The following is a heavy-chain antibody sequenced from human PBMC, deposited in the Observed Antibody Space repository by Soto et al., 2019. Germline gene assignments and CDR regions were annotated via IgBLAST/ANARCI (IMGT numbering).Heavy chain of an antibody. CDR2: INPNSGGT. V-gene: IGHV1-2*02. Sequence: ASVKVSCKASGYTFTGYYMHWVRQAPGQGLEWMGWINPNSGGTNYAQKFQGRVTMTRDTSISTAYMELSRLRSDDTAVYYCARVQHTAMGEVSAFDIWGQGTMVTVSS. J-gene: IGHJ3*02. CDR3: ARVQHTAMGEVSAFDI. CDR1: GYTFTGYY. D-gene: IGHD5-18*01.